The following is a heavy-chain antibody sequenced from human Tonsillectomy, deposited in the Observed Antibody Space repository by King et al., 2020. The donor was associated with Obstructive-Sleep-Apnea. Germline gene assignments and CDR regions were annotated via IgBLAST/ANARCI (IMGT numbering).Heavy chain of an antibody. Sequence: VQLVQAGGGLVQPGGSLRLSCAASGFTFSNYYMTWVRQAPGKGREWVANIKQYGSDNNYVDSVKGRFTISRDNAKNSLYLQMNSLRAEDTAVYYCAKDDRLALDVWGQGTTVTVSS. CDR1: GFTFSNYY. J-gene: IGHJ6*02. V-gene: IGHV3-7*01. CDR3: AKDDRLALDV. CDR2: IKQYGSDN.